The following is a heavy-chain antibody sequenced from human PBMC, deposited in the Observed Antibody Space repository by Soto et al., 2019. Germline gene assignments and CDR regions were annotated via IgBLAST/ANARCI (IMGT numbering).Heavy chain of an antibody. J-gene: IGHJ5*02. CDR3: ARALRGSRGGINWFDP. CDR1: GGSISSYY. V-gene: IGHV4-59*01. CDR2: IYYSGST. D-gene: IGHD3-10*01. Sequence: TLSLTCTVSGGSISSYYWSWIRQPPGKGLEWIGYIYYSGSTNYNPSLKSRVTISVDTSKNQFSLKLSSVTAADTVVYYCARALRGSRGGINWFDPWGQGTLVTVS.